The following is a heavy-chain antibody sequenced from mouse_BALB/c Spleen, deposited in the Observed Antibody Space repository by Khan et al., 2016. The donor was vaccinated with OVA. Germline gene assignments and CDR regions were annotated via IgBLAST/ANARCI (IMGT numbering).Heavy chain of an antibody. CDR2: IYPGSGNT. Sequence: QVQLKESGAELARPGASVKLSCKASGYTFTDYNINWVKQRTGQGLEWIGEIYPGSGNTYYNEKFKGKATLTADKSSSTAYMQLSSLTSEDSAGYFCAREWGGWFPYGGQGTLVTVSA. CDR3: AREWGGWFPY. J-gene: IGHJ3*01. V-gene: IGHV1-77*01. CDR1: GYTFTDYN.